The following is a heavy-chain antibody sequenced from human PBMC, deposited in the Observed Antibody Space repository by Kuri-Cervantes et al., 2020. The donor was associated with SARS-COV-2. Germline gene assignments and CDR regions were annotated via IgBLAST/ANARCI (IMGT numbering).Heavy chain of an antibody. D-gene: IGHD3-16*01. Sequence: ESLKISCTVSGGSISSYYWSWIRQPPGKGLEWIGYIYYSGSTNYNPSLKSRVTISVDTSKNQFSLKLSSVTAADTAVYYCARHGSRDYIWGSYWGPFDYWGQGTLVTVSS. CDR3: ARHGSRDYIWGSYWGPFDY. V-gene: IGHV4-59*08. J-gene: IGHJ4*02. CDR2: IYYSGST. CDR1: GGSISSYY.